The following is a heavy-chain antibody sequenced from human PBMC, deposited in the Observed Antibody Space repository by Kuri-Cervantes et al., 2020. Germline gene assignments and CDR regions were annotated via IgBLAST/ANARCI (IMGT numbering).Heavy chain of an antibody. CDR2: INPNSGGT. Sequence: ASVKVSCKASVHTFTGYYMHWVRQAPGQGLEWMGWINPNSGGTNYAQKFQGRVTMTRDTSISTAYMELSRLRSDDTAVYYCAREGGDSGDYGDYWGQGTLVTVSS. D-gene: IGHD3-10*01. J-gene: IGHJ4*02. V-gene: IGHV1-2*02. CDR3: AREGGDSGDYGDY. CDR1: VHTFTGYY.